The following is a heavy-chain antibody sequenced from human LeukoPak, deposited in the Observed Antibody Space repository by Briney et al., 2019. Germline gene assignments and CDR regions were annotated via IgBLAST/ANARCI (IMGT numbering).Heavy chain of an antibody. D-gene: IGHD5-18*01. V-gene: IGHV3-7*01. CDR1: GVTFSYYW. CDR3: ARARGGYSYGGGLHYYYMDV. J-gene: IGHJ6*03. Sequence: EAGGSLRLSCAASGVTFSYYWMSWVRQAPGKGLEWVANIKQDGSEKSYVDSVKGRFTISRDNAKNSLYLQMNSLRAGDTAVYYCARARGGYSYGGGLHYYYMDVWGKGTTVTVSS. CDR2: IKQDGSEK.